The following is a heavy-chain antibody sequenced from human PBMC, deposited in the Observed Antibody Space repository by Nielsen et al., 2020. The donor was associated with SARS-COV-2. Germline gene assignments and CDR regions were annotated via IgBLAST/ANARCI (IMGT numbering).Heavy chain of an antibody. CDR3: ARDLAVAGTIYFDY. V-gene: IGHV3-33*08. D-gene: IGHD6-19*01. Sequence: GGSLRLSCAASGFTFSSYDMHWVRQAPGKGLEWVAVIWFDGSNKYYADSVKGRFTISRDNSKNTLYLQMNSLRAEDTAVYYCARDLAVAGTIYFDYWGQGTLVTVSS. CDR1: GFTFSSYD. J-gene: IGHJ4*02. CDR2: IWFDGSNK.